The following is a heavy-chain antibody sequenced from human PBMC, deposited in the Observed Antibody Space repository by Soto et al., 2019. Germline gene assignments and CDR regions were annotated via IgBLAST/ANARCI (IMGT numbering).Heavy chain of an antibody. CDR3: VRDLRYCSGGSCYPMGAFDI. D-gene: IGHD2-15*01. Sequence: GGSLRLSCAASGFTFSSYAMHWVRQAPGKGLEWVAVISYDGSNKYYADSVKGRFTISRDNSKNTLYLQMNSLRAEDTAVYYCVRDLRYCSGGSCYPMGAFDIWGQGTMVTVSS. J-gene: IGHJ3*02. CDR2: ISYDGSNK. CDR1: GFTFSSYA. V-gene: IGHV3-30-3*01.